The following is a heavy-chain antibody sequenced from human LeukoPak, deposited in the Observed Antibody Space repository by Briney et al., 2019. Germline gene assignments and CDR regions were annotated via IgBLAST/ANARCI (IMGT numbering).Heavy chain of an antibody. CDR2: IYSGGST. CDR3: AKYIVGATKGYFDY. J-gene: IGHJ4*02. D-gene: IGHD1-26*01. Sequence: GGSLRLSCAASGFTVSSNYMSWVRQAPGKGLEWVSVIYSGGSTYYADSVKGRFTISRHNSKNTLYLQMNSLRAEDTAVYYCAKYIVGATKGYFDYWGQGTLVTVSS. CDR1: GFTVSSNY. V-gene: IGHV3-53*01.